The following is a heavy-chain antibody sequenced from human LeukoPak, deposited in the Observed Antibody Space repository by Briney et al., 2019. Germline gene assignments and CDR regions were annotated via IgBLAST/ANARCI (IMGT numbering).Heavy chain of an antibody. CDR1: GGSFSGYY. CDR2: INHSGST. V-gene: IGHV4-34*01. J-gene: IGHJ4*02. Sequence: SETLSLTCAVYGGSFSGYYWSWIRQPPGKGPEWIGEINHSGSTNYNPSLKSRVTISVDTSRNQFSLKLCSVTAADTAVYYCARYPYYYDSSGYYRHTYYFDYWGQGTLVTVSS. D-gene: IGHD3-22*01. CDR3: ARYPYYYDSSGYYRHTYYFDY.